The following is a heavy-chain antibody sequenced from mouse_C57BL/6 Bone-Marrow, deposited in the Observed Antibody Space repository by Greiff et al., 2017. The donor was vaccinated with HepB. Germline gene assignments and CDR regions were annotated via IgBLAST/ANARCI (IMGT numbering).Heavy chain of an antibody. J-gene: IGHJ2*01. CDR3: ARLEDY. CDR2: INPSTGGT. V-gene: IGHV1-42*01. Sequence: EVQLKESGPELVKPGASVKISCKASGYSFTGYYMNWVKQSPEKSLEWIGEINPSTGGTTYNQKFKAKATLTVDKSSSTAYMQLKSLTSEDSAVYYCARLEDYWGQGTTLTVSS. CDR1: GYSFTGYY.